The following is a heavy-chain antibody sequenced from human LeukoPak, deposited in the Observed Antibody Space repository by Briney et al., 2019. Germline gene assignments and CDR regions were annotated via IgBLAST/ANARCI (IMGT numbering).Heavy chain of an antibody. CDR3: ARDVTGSASDY. D-gene: IGHD1-1*01. V-gene: IGHV4-34*01. CDR1: GGSFSGYS. J-gene: IGHJ4*02. CDR2: VNHSGST. Sequence: SETLSLTCAVYGGSFSGYSWSWIRQSPGKGLEWIGEVNHSGSTNYNPSLKSRVTISVDKSKNQFSLKLGSVTAADTAVYYCARDVTGSASDYWGQGTLVTVSS.